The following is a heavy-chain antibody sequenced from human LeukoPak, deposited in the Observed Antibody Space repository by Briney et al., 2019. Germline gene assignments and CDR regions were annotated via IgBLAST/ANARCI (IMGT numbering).Heavy chain of an antibody. CDR2: ISSSGKTA. V-gene: IGHV3-48*03. J-gene: IGHJ6*04. CDR1: GFTFSSYE. Sequence: GGSLRLSCAASGFTFSSYEMNWVRQAPGKGLEWLSYISSSGKTAYYADSVKGRFTISRDNAENSLYLQMNSLRAEDTAVYYCARVKYSSSWDVPGYYYGMDVWGKGTTVTVSS. D-gene: IGHD6-13*01. CDR3: ARVKYSSSWDVPGYYYGMDV.